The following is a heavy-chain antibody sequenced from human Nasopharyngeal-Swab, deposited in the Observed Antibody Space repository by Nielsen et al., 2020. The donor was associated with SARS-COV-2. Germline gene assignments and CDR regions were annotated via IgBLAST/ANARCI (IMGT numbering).Heavy chain of an antibody. D-gene: IGHD4/OR15-4a*01. V-gene: IGHV3-73*01. CDR3: TTDYYFDY. CDR1: GFIFSGSA. CDR2: IGDKDHNYAT. Sequence: GESLNISCAASGFIFSGSAMHWVRQASGKGLEWVGRIGDKDHNYATTYGAAVKGRFTISRDDSKNTAFLQMDSLNTEDTALYYCTTDYYFDYWGQGTLVTVSS. J-gene: IGHJ4*02.